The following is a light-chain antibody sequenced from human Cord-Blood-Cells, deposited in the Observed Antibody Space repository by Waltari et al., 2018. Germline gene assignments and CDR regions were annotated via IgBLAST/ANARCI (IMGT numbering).Light chain of an antibody. J-gene: IGKJ4*01. CDR3: QQYKNWPRT. Sequence: EIVMTQSPATLSVSPGERATLSCRASQSVSSNLAWYQQKPEQAPRLLIYGASTRATGIPARFIGSGCGTEVSLTISSLQSENFAVYYCQQYKNWPRTFGGGTKVEIK. CDR2: GAS. V-gene: IGKV3-15*01. CDR1: QSVSSN.